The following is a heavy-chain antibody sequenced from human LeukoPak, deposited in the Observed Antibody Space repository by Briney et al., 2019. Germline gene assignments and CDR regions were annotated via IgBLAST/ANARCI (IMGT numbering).Heavy chain of an antibody. D-gene: IGHD3-10*01. CDR1: GLTFSSYW. CDR3: ATRYASGPIADY. V-gene: IGHV3-7*03. CDR2: IKQDGSEK. J-gene: IGHJ4*02. Sequence: PGGSLRLSCAASGLTFSSYWMSWVRQAPGKGLEWVANIKQDGSEKYYVDSVKGRFTISRDNAKNSLYLQMNSLRAEDTALYYCATRYASGPIADYWGQGTLVTVSS.